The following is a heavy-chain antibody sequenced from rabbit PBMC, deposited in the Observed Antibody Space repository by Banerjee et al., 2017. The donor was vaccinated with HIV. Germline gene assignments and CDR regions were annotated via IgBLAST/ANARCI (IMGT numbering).Heavy chain of an antibody. CDR3: ARGHAGSSWGLDL. CDR2: ISTGSSGVT. CDR1: GFSFSNKYV. D-gene: IGHD8-1*01. V-gene: IGHV1S45*01. J-gene: IGHJ6*01. Sequence: QEQLVESGGGLVQPEGSLTLTCTASGFSFSNKYVMCWVRQAPGKGLEWIACISTGSSGVTYYASWAKGRFTISKTSSTTVTLKLNSLTAADTVTYFCARGHAGSSWGLDLWGPGTLVTVS.